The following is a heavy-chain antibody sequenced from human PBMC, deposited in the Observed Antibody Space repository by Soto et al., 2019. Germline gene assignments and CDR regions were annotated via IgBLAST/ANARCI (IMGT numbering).Heavy chain of an antibody. CDR3: AAIRGVVGY. D-gene: IGHD3-10*01. Sequence: EVQLVESGEGLAQPGGSLRLSCAASGFTFTDHYMDWVRQAPGKGLEWLGRIRNKADSYTTEYAASLKGRFTISRDDSKNSVYLQRTRLETEDSGVYYCAAIRGVVGYWGQGILVTVSS. J-gene: IGHJ4*02. CDR2: IRNKADSYTT. CDR1: GFTFTDHY. V-gene: IGHV3-72*01.